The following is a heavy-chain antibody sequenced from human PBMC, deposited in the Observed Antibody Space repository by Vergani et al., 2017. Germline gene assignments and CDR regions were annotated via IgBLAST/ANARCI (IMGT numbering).Heavy chain of an antibody. D-gene: IGHD1-20*01. V-gene: IGHV3-74*01. CDR1: GFTFSSYW. CDR2: ISASGAPT. Sequence: EVQLLESGGGLVQPGGSLRLSCAASGFTFSSYWIHWVRQAPGKGLMWVSRISASGAPTYYADSVKGRVTISRDNSKNTLYLQMNSLRVEDTAVYYCARAYGRYDWFDYWGQRTLVTVSS. J-gene: IGHJ4*01. CDR3: ARAYGRYDWFDY.